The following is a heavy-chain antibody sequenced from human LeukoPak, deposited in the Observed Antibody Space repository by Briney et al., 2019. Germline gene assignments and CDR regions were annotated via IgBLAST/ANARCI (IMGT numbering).Heavy chain of an antibody. CDR1: GFTFSDYY. Sequence: GGSLRLSCAASGFTFSDYYMSWIRQAPGKGLEWVSYISSSCSTIYYADSVKGRFTISRDNAKNSLYLQMNSLRAEDTAVYYCARDRYCSSTSCWDYYYYMDVWGKGTTVTVSS. J-gene: IGHJ6*03. CDR2: ISSSCSTI. CDR3: ARDRYCSSTSCWDYYYYMDV. D-gene: IGHD2-2*01. V-gene: IGHV3-11*01.